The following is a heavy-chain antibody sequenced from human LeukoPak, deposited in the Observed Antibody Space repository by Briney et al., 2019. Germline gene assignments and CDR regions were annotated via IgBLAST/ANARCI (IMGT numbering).Heavy chain of an antibody. J-gene: IGHJ3*02. CDR3: VRSTLGHYDAFDI. Sequence: ASETLSLTCTVSGGSISGYYWSWIRQPPGKGLEWIGYIYYSGSINYNSSLKSRVAISVDTSRNQFSLKLSSMTAADTAVYYCVRSTLGHYDAFDIWGQGTMVTVSS. V-gene: IGHV4-59*01. CDR2: IYYSGSI. D-gene: IGHD1/OR15-1a*01. CDR1: GGSISGYY.